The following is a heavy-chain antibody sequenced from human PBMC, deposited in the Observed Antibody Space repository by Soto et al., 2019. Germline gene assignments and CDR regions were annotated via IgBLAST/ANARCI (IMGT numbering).Heavy chain of an antibody. CDR2: ISSTSSYI. D-gene: IGHD3-22*01. Sequence: EVQLVESGGGLVKPGGSLRLSCAASGFTFSSYTMNWVRQAPGKGLEWVSSISSTSSYIYYADSVKGRCTISRDNAKNSLYLQMNSLRAEDTAVYYCARVLYYDGSGYNFWGQGTLVTVSS. CDR3: ARVLYYDGSGYNF. V-gene: IGHV3-21*01. CDR1: GFTFSSYT. J-gene: IGHJ4*02.